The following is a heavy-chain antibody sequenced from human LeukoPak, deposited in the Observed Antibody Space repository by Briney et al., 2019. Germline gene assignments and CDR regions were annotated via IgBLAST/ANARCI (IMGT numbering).Heavy chain of an antibody. CDR1: GFTFSSYA. V-gene: IGHV3-30-3*01. CDR3: ARDLKEDFWSGYFYYYGMDA. J-gene: IGHJ6*02. D-gene: IGHD3-3*01. CDR2: ISYDGSNK. Sequence: SGGSLRLSCAASGFTFSSYAMHWVRQAPGKGLEWVAVISYDGSNKYYADSVKGRFTISRDNSKNTLYLQMNSLRAEDTAVYYCARDLKEDFWSGYFYYYGMDAWGQGTTVTVSS.